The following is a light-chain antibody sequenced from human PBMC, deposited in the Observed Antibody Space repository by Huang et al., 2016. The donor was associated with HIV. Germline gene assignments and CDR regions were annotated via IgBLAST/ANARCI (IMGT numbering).Light chain of an antibody. J-gene: IGKJ2*01. Sequence: DIQMTQSPSSLSASVGDRVTITCRASQSISSYLNWYQQKPGKAPKLLIYAASSLQSWVPSRFSGSGSGTDFILTISSLQPEDFATYYCQQSYSTPRTFGQGTKLEIK. CDR2: AAS. V-gene: IGKV1-39*01. CDR3: QQSYSTPRT. CDR1: QSISSY.